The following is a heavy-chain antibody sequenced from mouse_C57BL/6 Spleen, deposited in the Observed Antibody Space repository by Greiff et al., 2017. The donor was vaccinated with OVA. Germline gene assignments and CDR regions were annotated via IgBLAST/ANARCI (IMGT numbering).Heavy chain of an antibody. J-gene: IGHJ3*01. Sequence: EVKLVESGGGLVKPGGSLKLSCAASGFTFSSYAMSWVRQTPEKRLEWVATISDGGSYTYYPANVKGRFTISRDNAKNNLYLQMSHLKSEDTAMYYCARDEDYAWFAYWGQGTLVTVSA. CDR3: ARDEDYAWFAY. CDR2: ISDGGSYT. V-gene: IGHV5-4*01. D-gene: IGHD2-4*01. CDR1: GFTFSSYA.